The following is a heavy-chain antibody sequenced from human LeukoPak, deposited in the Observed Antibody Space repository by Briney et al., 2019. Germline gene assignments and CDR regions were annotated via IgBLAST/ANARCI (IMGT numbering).Heavy chain of an antibody. CDR1: GFTFSDFY. D-gene: IGHD6-19*01. V-gene: IGHV3-11*01. Sequence: AGGSLRLSCAASGFTFSDFYMSWIRQAPGKGLEWISYISTSGNTIHYADSVKGRFTISRDNAKNSLYLQMNSLRVEDTAVYYCARDTVAGQIYFDHWGQGTLVTVSS. J-gene: IGHJ4*02. CDR2: ISTSGNTI. CDR3: ARDTVAGQIYFDH.